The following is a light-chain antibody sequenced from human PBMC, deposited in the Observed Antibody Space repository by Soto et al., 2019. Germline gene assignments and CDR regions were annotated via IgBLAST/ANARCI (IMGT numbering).Light chain of an antibody. CDR3: QQYYDTPYT. V-gene: IGKV4-1*01. J-gene: IGKJ2*01. CDR2: WAF. Sequence: DIVMTQSPDSLTLSLGERATINCKSSRTILYNSNNQNYLAWFQQKSGQPPKLLIWWAFNREFGVPDRFSGSGSGTNFTLTISNLQAEDVAVYYCQQYYDTPYTFGQGTKVEIK. CDR1: RTILYNSNNQNY.